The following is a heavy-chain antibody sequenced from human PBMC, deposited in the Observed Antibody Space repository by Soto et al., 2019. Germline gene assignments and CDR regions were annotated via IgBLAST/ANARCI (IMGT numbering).Heavy chain of an antibody. CDR1: GGSFSGYY. V-gene: IGHV4-34*01. CDR2: INHSGST. D-gene: IGHD3-10*01. J-gene: IGHJ5*02. Sequence: SETLSLTCAVYGGSFSGYYWSWIRQPPGKGLEWIGEINHSGSTNYNPSLKSLVTISVDTSKNQFSLKLSSVTAADTAVYYCARGNQYYYGSGSYYNNWFDPWGQGTLVTVSS. CDR3: ARGNQYYYGSGSYYNNWFDP.